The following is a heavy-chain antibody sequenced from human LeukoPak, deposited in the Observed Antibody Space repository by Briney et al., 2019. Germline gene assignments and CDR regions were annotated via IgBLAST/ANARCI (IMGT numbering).Heavy chain of an antibody. Sequence: GESLKISCKGSGYSFTSYWISWVRQMPGKGLEWMGRIDPSDSYTNYSPSFQGHVTISADKSISTAYLQWSSLKASDTAMYYCAGQSGDFYYYYGMDVWGKGTAVTVSS. V-gene: IGHV5-10-1*01. CDR1: GYSFTSYW. J-gene: IGHJ6*04. D-gene: IGHD7-27*01. CDR2: IDPSDSYT. CDR3: AGQSGDFYYYYGMDV.